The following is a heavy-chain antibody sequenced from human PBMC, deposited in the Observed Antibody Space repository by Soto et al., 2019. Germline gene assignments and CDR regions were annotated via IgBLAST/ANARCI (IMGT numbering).Heavy chain of an antibody. CDR2: IYWDDDK. J-gene: IGHJ6*02. V-gene: IGHV2-5*02. D-gene: IGHD5-18*01. Sequence: QITLKESGPTLVNPTQTVTLTVTFSGFSLSTSGVGVGWIRQPPGKALEWLALIYWDDDKRYSPSLNSRLIITKDTSKNQEVLTVTNMDHVDTATYSCAHTDTATAWGMDAWGQGTTVTVSS. CDR3: AHTDTATAWGMDA. CDR1: GFSLSTSGVG.